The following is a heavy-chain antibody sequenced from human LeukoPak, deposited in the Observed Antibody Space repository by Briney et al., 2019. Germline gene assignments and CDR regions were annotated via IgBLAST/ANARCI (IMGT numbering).Heavy chain of an antibody. Sequence: GGSLRLSCAASGFTFSSYSMSWVRQAPGKGLEWVSSISSSSSYIYYADSVKGRFTISRDNAKNSLYLQMNSLRAEDTAVYYCARSSGGHAFDIWGQGTMVTVSS. CDR3: ARSSGGHAFDI. CDR2: ISSSSSYI. CDR1: GFTFSSYS. V-gene: IGHV3-21*01. J-gene: IGHJ3*02. D-gene: IGHD6-19*01.